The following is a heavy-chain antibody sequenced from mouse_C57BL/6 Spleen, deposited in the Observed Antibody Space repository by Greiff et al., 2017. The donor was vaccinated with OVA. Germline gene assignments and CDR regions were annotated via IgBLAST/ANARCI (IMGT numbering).Heavy chain of an antibody. CDR1: GYTFTSYW. J-gene: IGHJ2*01. CDR3: ASEGRDAYFFDY. Sequence: VQLQQPGAELVRPGSSVKLSCKASGYTFTSYWMDWVKQRPGQGLEWIGNIYPSDSETHYNQKFKDKATLTVDKSSSTAYMQLSSLTSEDSAFYYCASEGRDAYFFDYGGQGTTLPFSS. V-gene: IGHV1-61*01. CDR2: IYPSDSET. D-gene: IGHD2-3*01.